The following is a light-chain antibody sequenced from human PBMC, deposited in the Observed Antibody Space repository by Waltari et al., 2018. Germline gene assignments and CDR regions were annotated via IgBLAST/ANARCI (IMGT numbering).Light chain of an antibody. Sequence: QSALTQPRSVSGSPGQSVTISCTGTSRDVGGYNYVSWYQQHPGKAPKLMIYDVSKLPSGVPDRFSGSKSGNTASLTISGLQAEDEADYYCCSDAGSYTGVFGGGTKLTVL. V-gene: IGLV2-11*01. CDR1: SRDVGGYNY. J-gene: IGLJ2*01. CDR3: CSDAGSYTGV. CDR2: DVS.